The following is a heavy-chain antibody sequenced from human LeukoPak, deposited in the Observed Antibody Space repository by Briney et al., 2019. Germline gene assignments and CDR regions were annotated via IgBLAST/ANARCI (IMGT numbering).Heavy chain of an antibody. CDR3: ARGRDSSSSYPGY. D-gene: IGHD6-6*01. V-gene: IGHV3-48*03. CDR2: ISSSGSTI. J-gene: IGHJ4*02. Sequence: PAEGSLRLSCAASGFTFSSYEMNWVRQAPGKGLEWVPYISSSGSTIYYADSVKGRFTISRDNAKNSLYLQMNSLRAEDTAVYYCARGRDSSSSYPGYWGQGTLVTVSS. CDR1: GFTFSSYE.